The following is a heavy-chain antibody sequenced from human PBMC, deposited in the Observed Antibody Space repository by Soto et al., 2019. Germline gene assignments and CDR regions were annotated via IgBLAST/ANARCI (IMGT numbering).Heavy chain of an antibody. Sequence: GGSLLLSCAASVFTFSSYAMGWVRQAPGKGLEWVSAISGSGGSTYYADSVKGRFTISRDNSKNTLYLQMNSLRAEDTAVYYCAKDLEYSSPHGMDVWGQGTTVTGSS. CDR1: VFTFSSYA. CDR2: ISGSGGST. J-gene: IGHJ6*01. CDR3: AKDLEYSSPHGMDV. D-gene: IGHD6-6*01. V-gene: IGHV3-23*01.